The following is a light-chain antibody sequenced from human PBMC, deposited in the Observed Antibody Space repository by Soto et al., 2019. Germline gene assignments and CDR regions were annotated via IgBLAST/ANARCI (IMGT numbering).Light chain of an antibody. Sequence: EIVLTQSPGTLSLSPGERATVSCRASQSVSSSYLAWYQQKPGQAPRLLIYGASSRATGIPDRFSGSGSGTDFTLTISRLEPEDFAVYYCQHRSNWPLTFGGGTKVDI. V-gene: IGKV3D-20*02. CDR3: QHRSNWPLT. CDR2: GAS. J-gene: IGKJ4*01. CDR1: QSVSSSY.